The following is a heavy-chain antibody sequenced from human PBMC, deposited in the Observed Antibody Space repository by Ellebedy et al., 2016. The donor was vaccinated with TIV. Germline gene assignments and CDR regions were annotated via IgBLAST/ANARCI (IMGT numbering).Heavy chain of an antibody. CDR2: INPSNGGT. CDR1: GYTFTAYY. J-gene: IGHJ4*02. D-gene: IGHD6-19*01. CDR3: ARDEGIAMAYLLDF. Sequence: ASVKVSCKASGYTFTAYYMHWVRQAPGQGLEWLAWINPSNGGTKYAQKFQGRVTVARDTSIGTAYMELKSLRSDDTAVYYCARDEGIAMAYLLDFWGQGTLVTVSS. V-gene: IGHV1-2*02.